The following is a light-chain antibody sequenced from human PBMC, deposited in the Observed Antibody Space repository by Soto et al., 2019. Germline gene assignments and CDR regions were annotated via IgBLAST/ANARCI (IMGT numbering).Light chain of an antibody. Sequence: NFMLTQPHSVSESPGKTVTISCTRSSGSIASNFVQWYQQRPGSAPTIVIYEDNRRPSGVPDRFSGSIDSSSTSASLTISGLQTEYEADYYCQSYDGGIRVFGGGTKVTVL. V-gene: IGLV6-57*04. J-gene: IGLJ3*02. CDR2: EDN. CDR3: QSYDGGIRV. CDR1: SGSIASNF.